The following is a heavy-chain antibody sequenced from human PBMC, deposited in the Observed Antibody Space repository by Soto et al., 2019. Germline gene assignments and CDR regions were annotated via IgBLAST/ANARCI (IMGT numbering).Heavy chain of an antibody. CDR3: ARLEGLATISYYFDF. CDR2: IYYRGNA. Sequence: PSETLSLTCSVSDDSINSDKYYWGWIRQPPGKGLEWIGSIYYRGNAYYNPSPQTRVPISLDKSKSQFSLKLNSVIAADSAVYFCARLEGLATISYYFDFWGPGALVTVSS. J-gene: IGHJ4*02. V-gene: IGHV4-39*01. D-gene: IGHD3-9*01. CDR1: DDSINSDKYY.